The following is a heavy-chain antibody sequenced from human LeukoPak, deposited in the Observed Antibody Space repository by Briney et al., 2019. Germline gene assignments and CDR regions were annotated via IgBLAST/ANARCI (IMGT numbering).Heavy chain of an antibody. CDR2: SNSDGTDT. V-gene: IGHV3-74*01. CDR1: GFTFSNYW. Sequence: GGSLRLSCAAPGFTFSNYWMHWVRQAPGKGLVRVSPSNSDGTDTRYADSVKGRFTVSRDNARNTLYLQMNSLRAEETAFYYCARDRVGYGIDYWGQGTLVTVSS. CDR3: ARDRVGYGIDY. J-gene: IGHJ4*02. D-gene: IGHD5-18*01.